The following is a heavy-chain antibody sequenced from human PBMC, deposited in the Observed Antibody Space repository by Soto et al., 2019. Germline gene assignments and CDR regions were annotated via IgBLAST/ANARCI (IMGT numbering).Heavy chain of an antibody. CDR2: IIPFFGTA. CDR3: AKSAPLDAGDKYYYDF. CDR1: GGTFSTFG. V-gene: IGHV1-69*13. D-gene: IGHD4-17*01. Sequence: ASVKVSCKASGGTFSTFGISWVRQAPGQGLEWMGGIIPFFGTARYSQKFEDRITITADEPTNTVYMDLRSLTSEDTAIYYCAKSAPLDAGDKYYYDFWGQGALVTVYS. J-gene: IGHJ4*02.